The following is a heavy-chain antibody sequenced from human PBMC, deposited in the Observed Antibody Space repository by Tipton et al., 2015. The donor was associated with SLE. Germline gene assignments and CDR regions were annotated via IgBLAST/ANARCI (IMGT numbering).Heavy chain of an antibody. V-gene: IGHV4-38-2*02. Sequence: TLSLTCAVSGYSISSGFYWGWIRQPPGKGLEWIGSIYHSGSTHYNPSLKSRVTISVDTSKNQFSLKLSSVTAADTAVYYCAREGGYSGYGADYWGQGTLVTVSS. J-gene: IGHJ4*02. D-gene: IGHD5-12*01. CDR2: IYHSGST. CDR1: GYSISSGFY. CDR3: AREGGYSGYGADY.